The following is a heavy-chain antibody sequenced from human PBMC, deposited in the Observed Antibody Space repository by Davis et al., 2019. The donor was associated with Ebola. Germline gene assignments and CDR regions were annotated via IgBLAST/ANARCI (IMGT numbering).Heavy chain of an antibody. Sequence: GESLKISCAASGFTFSSYAMSWVRQAPGKGLEWVSVISGSGGSTYYADSVKGRFTISRDNSKNTLYLQMNSLRAEDTAVYYCARVVAGYNNGPSDYWGQGTLVTVSS. J-gene: IGHJ4*02. CDR1: GFTFSSYA. D-gene: IGHD5-18*01. V-gene: IGHV3-23*01. CDR3: ARVVAGYNNGPSDY. CDR2: ISGSGGST.